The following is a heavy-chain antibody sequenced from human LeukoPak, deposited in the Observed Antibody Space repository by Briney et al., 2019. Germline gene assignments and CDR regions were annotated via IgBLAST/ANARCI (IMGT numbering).Heavy chain of an antibody. CDR2: ISSGSSYK. CDR1: GFTFSNYN. CDR3: ARVRLNHFDY. Sequence: GGSLRLSCAASGFTFSNYNMNWVRQAPGKGLEGVSSISSGSSYKYYTDSVKGRLTISRDNAKNSMYPQMNSLRAEDTAVYYCARVRLNHFDYWGQGTLVTVSS. J-gene: IGHJ4*02. V-gene: IGHV3-21*01. D-gene: IGHD1-14*01.